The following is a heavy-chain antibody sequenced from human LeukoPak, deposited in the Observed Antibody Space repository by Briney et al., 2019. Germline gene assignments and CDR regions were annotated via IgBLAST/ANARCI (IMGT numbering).Heavy chain of an antibody. CDR1: GFTFSSYA. D-gene: IGHD3-22*01. Sequence: GGSLRLSCAASGFTFSSYAMHWVRQAPGKGLEWVAVISYDGSNKYYADSVKGRFTISRDNSKNTLYLQMNSLRAEDTAVYYCARDFLDYYDSSGLFDYWGQGTLVTVSS. CDR3: ARDFLDYYDSSGLFDY. CDR2: ISYDGSNK. V-gene: IGHV3-30*04. J-gene: IGHJ4*02.